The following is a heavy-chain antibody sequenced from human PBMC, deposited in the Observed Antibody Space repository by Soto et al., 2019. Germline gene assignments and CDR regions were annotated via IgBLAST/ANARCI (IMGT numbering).Heavy chain of an antibody. V-gene: IGHV1-46*01. Sequence: ASVKVSCKASVYTFSSYYMHWVRQAPGQGLEWMGVINPSGGSTRYAQKFQGRVTMTRDTSTSTVYMELSSLSSEDTAVYYCARKAVAGKEFDYWGQGTLVTVSS. D-gene: IGHD6-19*01. CDR1: VYTFSSYY. J-gene: IGHJ4*02. CDR3: ARKAVAGKEFDY. CDR2: INPSGGST.